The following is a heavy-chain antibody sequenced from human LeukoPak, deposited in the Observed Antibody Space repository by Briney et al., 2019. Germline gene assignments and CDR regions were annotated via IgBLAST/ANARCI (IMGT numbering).Heavy chain of an antibody. V-gene: IGHV3-33*01. CDR3: ARAPELRFLEWLMDPIFDY. J-gene: IGHJ4*01. CDR1: GFTFSSYG. Sequence: GRSLRLSCAASGFTFSSYGMHWVRQAPGKGLEWVAVIWYDGSNKYYADSVKGRFTISRDNSKNTLYLQMNSLRAEDTAVYYCARAPELRFLEWLMDPIFDYWGQGTLVTVSS. CDR2: IWYDGSNK. D-gene: IGHD3-3*01.